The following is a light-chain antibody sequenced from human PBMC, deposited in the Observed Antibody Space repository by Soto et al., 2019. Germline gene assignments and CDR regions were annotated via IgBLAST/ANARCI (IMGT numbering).Light chain of an antibody. J-gene: IGLJ3*02. Sequence: QSVLTQPASVSGSPGQSITISCTGTSSDVGGYNYVSWYQQHPGKAPKLMIYEVSNRPSGVSNRFSGSKSGNTASLTISGLQAGDEADYYCSSYTSSSTSWVFGGGTKVTVL. V-gene: IGLV2-14*01. CDR3: SSYTSSSTSWV. CDR2: EVS. CDR1: SSDVGGYNY.